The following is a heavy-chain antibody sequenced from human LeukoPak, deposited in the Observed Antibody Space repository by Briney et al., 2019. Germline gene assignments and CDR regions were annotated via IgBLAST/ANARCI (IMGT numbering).Heavy chain of an antibody. CDR3: AREAYSSSSSLDY. CDR2: INKRGSTK. V-gene: IGHV3-11*01. CDR1: GFTFSNYY. Sequence: GGSLRLSFAASGFTFSNYYMSWIRQAPGKGLEWVSYINKRGSTKYYADSVKGRFTISRDNAKNTLYLQMNSLRAEDTAVYYCAREAYSSSSSLDYWGQGTLVSVSS. J-gene: IGHJ4*02. D-gene: IGHD6-6*01.